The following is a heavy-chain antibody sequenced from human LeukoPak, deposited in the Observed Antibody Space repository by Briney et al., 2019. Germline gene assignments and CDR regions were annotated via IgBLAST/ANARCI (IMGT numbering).Heavy chain of an antibody. V-gene: IGHV4-34*01. CDR2: INHSGST. CDR3: ARGPYGGNSRPFGY. Sequence: PSETLSLTCAVYGGSFSGYYWSWLRQPPGKGLEWIGEINHSGSTNYNPSLKSRVTISVDTSKNQFSLKLSSVTAADTAVYYCARGPYGGNSRPFGYWGQGTLVTVSS. J-gene: IGHJ4*02. CDR1: GGSFSGYY. D-gene: IGHD4-23*01.